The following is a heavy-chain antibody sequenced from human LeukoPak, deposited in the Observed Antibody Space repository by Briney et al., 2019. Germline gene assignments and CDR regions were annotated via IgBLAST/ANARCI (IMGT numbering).Heavy chain of an antibody. Sequence: PSETLSLTCTVSGGSISPNYWSWIRQSPGKGLEWIGFVYYTGRTRYNPSLQSRVTMPVDTSRNYFSLKLSSLNAADTAVYYCARPLDYDSSGDPDTFDIWGQGTMVTVSS. CDR2: VYYTGRT. J-gene: IGHJ3*02. CDR1: GGSISPNY. D-gene: IGHD3-22*01. V-gene: IGHV4-59*01. CDR3: ARPLDYDSSGDPDTFDI.